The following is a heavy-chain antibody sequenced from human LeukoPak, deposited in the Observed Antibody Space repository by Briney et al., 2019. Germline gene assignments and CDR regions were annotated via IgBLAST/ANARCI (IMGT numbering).Heavy chain of an antibody. CDR3: ARSRYSSSSFDY. CDR2: INPNSGGT. Sequence: ASVKVSCKASGYTFTGYYMHWVRQAPGQGLEWMGWINPNSGGTNYAQKFQGRVTMTRDTSISTAYMELSRLRYDDTAVYYCARSRYSSSSFDYWGQGTLVTVSS. J-gene: IGHJ4*02. D-gene: IGHD6-6*01. V-gene: IGHV1-2*02. CDR1: GYTFTGYY.